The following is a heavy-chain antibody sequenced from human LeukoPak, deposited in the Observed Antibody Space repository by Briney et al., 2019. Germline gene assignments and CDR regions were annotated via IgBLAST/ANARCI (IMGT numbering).Heavy chain of an antibody. V-gene: IGHV7-4-1*02. J-gene: IGHJ4*02. CDR2: INMYNGHP. CDR3: AKQGATAVAAGGDFDY. D-gene: IGHD6-19*01. Sequence: ASVKVSCKASGYIFTSYAINWLRQAPGQGPEWMGWINMYNGHPTYAQGFTGRFVFSLDTSISTAYLQISSLKAEDTAVYYCAKQGATAVAAGGDFDYWGQGTLVTVSS. CDR1: GYIFTSYA.